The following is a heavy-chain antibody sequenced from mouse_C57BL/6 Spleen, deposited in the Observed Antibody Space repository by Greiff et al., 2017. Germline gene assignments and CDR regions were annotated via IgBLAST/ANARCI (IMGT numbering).Heavy chain of an antibody. CDR2: ISSGSSTI. CDR3: ARDAYGYDEAWLAY. J-gene: IGHJ3*01. V-gene: IGHV5-17*01. Sequence: EVNLVESGGGLVKPGGSLKLSCAASGFTFSDYGMHWVRQAPEQGLEWVAYISSGSSTIYYADTVKGRFTISRDNAKNTLFLQMTSLRSEDTAMYYCARDAYGYDEAWLAYWGQGTLVTVSA. CDR1: GFTFSDYG. D-gene: IGHD2-2*01.